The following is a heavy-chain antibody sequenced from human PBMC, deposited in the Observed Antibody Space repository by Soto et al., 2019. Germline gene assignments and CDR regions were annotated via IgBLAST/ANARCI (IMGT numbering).Heavy chain of an antibody. V-gene: IGHV4-59*01. CDR2: IYYNGST. J-gene: IGHJ4*02. Sequence: PSETLCPTCRVSGGSISGYDGSWIRQPPGKGLEWIGYIYYNGSTNYNPSLKSRVTVSVDTSKTQFSLKLSSLTAADTAIYYCERGHVGELLEATWFDYWGQGTLVTAPQ. D-gene: IGHD1-26*01. CDR3: ERGHVGELLEATWFDY. CDR1: GGSISGYD.